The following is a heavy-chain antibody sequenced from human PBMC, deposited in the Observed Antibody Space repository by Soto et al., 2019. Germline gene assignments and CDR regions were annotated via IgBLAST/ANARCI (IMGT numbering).Heavy chain of an antibody. CDR1: GFTFDDYA. D-gene: IGHD1-26*01. J-gene: IGHJ4*02. V-gene: IGHV3-9*01. Sequence: GGSLRLSCAASGFTFDDYAMHWVRQAPGKGLEWVSGISWNSGSIGYADSVKGRFTISRDNAKNSLYLQMNSLRAEDTALYYCAKVSGSGAPFDYWGQGTLVTVSS. CDR3: AKVSGSGAPFDY. CDR2: ISWNSGSI.